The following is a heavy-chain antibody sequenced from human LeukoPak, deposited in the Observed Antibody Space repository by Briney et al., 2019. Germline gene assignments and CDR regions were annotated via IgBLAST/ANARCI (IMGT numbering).Heavy chain of an antibody. CDR2: IIPILGIA. CDR1: GGTFSSYA. D-gene: IGHD4-11*01. Sequence: ASVKVSCKASGGTFSSYAISWVRQAPGQGLEWMGRIIPILGIANYAQKFQGRVTITADKSTSTAYMELSSLRSEDTAVYYCARVGYSDYGAYYGMDVWGQGTTVTVSS. V-gene: IGHV1-69*04. CDR3: ARVGYSDYGAYYGMDV. J-gene: IGHJ6*02.